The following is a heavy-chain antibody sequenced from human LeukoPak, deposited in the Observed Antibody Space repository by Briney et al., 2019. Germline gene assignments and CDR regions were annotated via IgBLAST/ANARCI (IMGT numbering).Heavy chain of an antibody. CDR1: GFTFSRSW. Sequence: VGSLLLSCAASGFTFSRSWIHWVRQAPGKGLVWVSCISTDGAKTIYADSVTGRFTISRDNANNTLFLQMNSLRAEDTAVYYCARDGYVFGAFDCWGHGILVSVSS. V-gene: IGHV3-74*01. J-gene: IGHJ4*03. D-gene: IGHD5-18*01. CDR2: ISTDGAKT. CDR3: ARDGYVFGAFDC.